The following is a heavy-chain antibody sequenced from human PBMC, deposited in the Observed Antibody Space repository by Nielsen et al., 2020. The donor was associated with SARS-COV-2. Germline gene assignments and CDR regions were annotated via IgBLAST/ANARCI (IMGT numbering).Heavy chain of an antibody. J-gene: IGHJ6*02. CDR3: ARTYDSSGYYLSYFYYGMDV. V-gene: IGHV1-18*01. CDR2: ISAYNGNT. CDR1: GYTFTSYG. D-gene: IGHD3-22*01. Sequence: ASVKVSCKASGYTFTSYGISWVRQAPGQGLEWMGWISAYNGNTNYAQKLQGRVTMTTDTSTSTAYMELRSLRSDDTAVYYCARTYDSSGYYLSYFYYGMDVWGQGTTVTVSS.